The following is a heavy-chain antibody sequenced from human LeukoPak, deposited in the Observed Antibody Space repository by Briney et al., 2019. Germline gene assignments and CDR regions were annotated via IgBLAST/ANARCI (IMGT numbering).Heavy chain of an antibody. CDR2: IIPIFGTA. V-gene: IGHV1-69*13. CDR3: ARDPSGYDSEGYNWFDP. J-gene: IGHJ5*02. D-gene: IGHD5-12*01. CDR1: GGTFSSYA. Sequence: ASVKVSCTASGGTFSSYAISWVRQAPGQGLEWMGGIIPIFGTANYAQKFQGRVTITADESASTAYMELSSLRSEATAVYYCARDPSGYDSEGYNWFDPWGQGTLVTVSS.